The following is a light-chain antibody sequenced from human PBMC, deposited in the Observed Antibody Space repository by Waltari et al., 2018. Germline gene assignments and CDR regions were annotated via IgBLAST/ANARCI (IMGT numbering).Light chain of an antibody. CDR3: QQYKKWPRT. V-gene: IGKV3-15*01. Sequence: EIVMTQSPATLSVSPGERATLSCRASQSVSSKLAWYQQKPGQAPRLLIDGASTRATGIPARVSGSGSGTESTLTISSLQSEDFAIYDCQQYKKWPRTFGQGTKVAIK. CDR2: GAS. CDR1: QSVSSK. J-gene: IGKJ1*01.